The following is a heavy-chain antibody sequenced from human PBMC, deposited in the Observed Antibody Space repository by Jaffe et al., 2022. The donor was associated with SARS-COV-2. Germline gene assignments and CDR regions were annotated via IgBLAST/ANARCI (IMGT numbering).Heavy chain of an antibody. CDR2: ISGSGGST. V-gene: IGHV3-23*01. Sequence: EVQLLESGGGLVQPGGSLRLSCAASGFTFSSYAMSWVRQAPGKGLEWVSAISGSGGSTYYADSVKGRFTISRDNSKNTLYLQMNSLRAEDTAVYYCAKDEAVAGKESFWYFDLWGRGTLVTVSS. CDR3: AKDEAVAGKESFWYFDL. CDR1: GFTFSSYA. D-gene: IGHD6-19*01. J-gene: IGHJ2*01.